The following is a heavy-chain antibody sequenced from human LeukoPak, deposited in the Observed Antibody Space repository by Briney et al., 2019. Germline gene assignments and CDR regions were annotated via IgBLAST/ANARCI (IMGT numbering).Heavy chain of an antibody. CDR3: ARDQYDTWSRRGNFDS. D-gene: IGHD3-3*01. CDR1: GFTFGKYW. V-gene: IGHV3-7*03. CDR2: IKLDGSEK. J-gene: IGHJ4*02. Sequence: GGSLRLSCVASGFTFGKYWMSWVRQAPGKRLEWVANIKLDGSEKNYVDSVKGRFTISRDNTKNSLYLQMNSLRAEDTAVFYCARDQYDTWSRRGNFDSWGQGTLVIVSS.